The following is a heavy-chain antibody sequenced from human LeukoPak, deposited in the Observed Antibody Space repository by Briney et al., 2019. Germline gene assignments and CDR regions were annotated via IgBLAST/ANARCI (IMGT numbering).Heavy chain of an antibody. CDR3: AREDGPYSSGLLGC. V-gene: IGHV3-49*04. CDR1: GFTFGDYA. CDR2: IRSKAYGGTT. Sequence: PGRSLRLSCTASGFTFGDYAMSWVRQAPGKGLEWVGFIRSKAYGGTTEYAASVKGRFTISRDDSKSIAYLQMNSLRAEDTAVYYCAREDGPYSSGLLGCWGQGTLVTVSS. J-gene: IGHJ4*02. D-gene: IGHD6-19*01.